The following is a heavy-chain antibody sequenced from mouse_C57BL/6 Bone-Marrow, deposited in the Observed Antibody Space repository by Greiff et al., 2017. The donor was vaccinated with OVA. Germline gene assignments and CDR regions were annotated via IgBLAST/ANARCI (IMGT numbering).Heavy chain of an antibody. D-gene: IGHD1-1*01. J-gene: IGHJ2*01. CDR2: IYPRSGNT. CDR1: GYTFTSYG. CDR3: ARGYITTVAATNYFDY. V-gene: IGHV1-81*01. Sequence: QVQLQQSGAELARPGASVKLSCKASGYTFTSYGISWVKQRTGQGLEWIGEIYPRSGNTYYNEKFKGKATLTADKSSSTAYMELRSLTSEDSAVYFCARGYITTVAATNYFDYWGQGTTLTVSS.